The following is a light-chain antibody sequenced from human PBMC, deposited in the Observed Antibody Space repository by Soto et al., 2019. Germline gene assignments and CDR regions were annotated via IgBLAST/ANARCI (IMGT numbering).Light chain of an antibody. CDR3: QQRGSSPIT. Sequence: IVLTQSPGPLSLSPGERATLSCRASQSVSSSYLAWYQQKPGQAPRLLIDGASIRTAGIPDRCSGSGAGTDFTLTISMQDHEDVAVYCWQQRGSSPITFGQGTRLEIK. CDR1: QSVSSSY. CDR2: GAS. V-gene: IGKV3-20*01. J-gene: IGKJ5*01.